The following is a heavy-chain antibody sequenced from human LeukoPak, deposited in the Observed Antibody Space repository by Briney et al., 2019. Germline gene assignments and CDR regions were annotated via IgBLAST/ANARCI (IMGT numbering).Heavy chain of an antibody. V-gene: IGHV3-74*01. J-gene: IGHJ5*02. D-gene: IGHD3-16*01. Sequence: GGSLRLSCAASGFTFSSYWVHWIRQAPGKGRVCVSRISNDGRSTIYADSVKGRFTISRDNGKNTVFLQMNSLRVEDTAVYYCVRGGSDYEYSGASWGQGTLVTVSS. CDR1: GFTFSSYW. CDR3: VRGGSDYEYSGAS. CDR2: ISNDGRST.